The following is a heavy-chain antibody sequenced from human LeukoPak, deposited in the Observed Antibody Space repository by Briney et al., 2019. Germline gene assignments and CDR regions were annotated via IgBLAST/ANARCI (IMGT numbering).Heavy chain of an antibody. Sequence: SETQSLTCTVSGTSITRTYWSWIRQPPERGMESVGYVYDTGDTNYNPSLKSRVTMSLDTSKNQFSLTLSSVTAADTAIYYCARRATSGNYQMLHFDSWGQGILVTVSS. CDR3: ARRATSGNYQMLHFDS. J-gene: IGHJ4*02. D-gene: IGHD1-7*01. CDR2: VYDTGDT. CDR1: GTSITRTY. V-gene: IGHV4-59*08.